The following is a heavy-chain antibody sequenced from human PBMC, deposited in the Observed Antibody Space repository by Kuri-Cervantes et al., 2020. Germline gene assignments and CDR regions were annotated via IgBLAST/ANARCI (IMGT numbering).Heavy chain of an antibody. V-gene: IGHV2-5*02. J-gene: IGHJ4*02. D-gene: IGHD3-22*01. Sequence: SGPTLMYPPPTLTLTCTFSGFSLRPSGVGVRWFRQPPGKALEWLALIYWDDDKRYSPSLKSRLTITKDTSKNQVVLTMTNMDPVDTSTYYCAHSLPEYDSSGYYYDYWGQGTLVTVSS. CDR2: IYWDDDK. CDR1: GFSLRPSGVG. CDR3: AHSLPEYDSSGYYYDY.